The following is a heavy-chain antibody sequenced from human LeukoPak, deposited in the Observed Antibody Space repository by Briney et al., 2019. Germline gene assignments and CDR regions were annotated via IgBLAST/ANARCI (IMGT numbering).Heavy chain of an antibody. CDR2: IKEDGSEK. J-gene: IGHJ4*02. CDR1: GFTFSTCW. Sequence: GGSLRLSCAASGFTFSTCWMSWVRQAPGKGLEWVANIKEDGSEKYYGDSVKGRFTISRDNAKNSLYLQMNSLRAEDTAVYYCARDSSGYQWGQGTLVTVSS. CDR3: ARDSSGYQ. D-gene: IGHD3-22*01. V-gene: IGHV3-7*01.